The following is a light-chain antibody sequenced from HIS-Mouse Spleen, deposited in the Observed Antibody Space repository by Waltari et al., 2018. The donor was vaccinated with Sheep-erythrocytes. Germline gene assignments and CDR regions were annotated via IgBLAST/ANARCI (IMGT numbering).Light chain of an antibody. Sequence: QSALTQPRSVSGSPGQSVTISCTGTSSDVGGYNYFSWYQQHPGTAPKLMIYDDSNRPSGVPDRFSGYKSGNTAALTISGLQAEDEADYYCCSYAGSYNHVFATGTKVTVL. V-gene: IGLV2-11*01. CDR1: SSDVGGYNY. J-gene: IGLJ1*01. CDR3: CSYAGSYNHV. CDR2: DDS.